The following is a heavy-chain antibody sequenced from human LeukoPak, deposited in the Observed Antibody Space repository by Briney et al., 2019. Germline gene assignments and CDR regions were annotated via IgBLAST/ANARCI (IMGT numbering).Heavy chain of an antibody. Sequence: GGSLRLSRVVSGFSLSNYAMSWVRQAPGKGLEWVSYISEKGGSTTYGDSVKGRFTISRDNSKNTLYLQMNSLRAEDTAVYYCAKDFEGGIDYWGQGTLVTVSS. V-gene: IGHV3-23*01. J-gene: IGHJ4*02. D-gene: IGHD3-9*01. CDR2: ISEKGGST. CDR3: AKDFEGGIDY. CDR1: GFSLSNYA.